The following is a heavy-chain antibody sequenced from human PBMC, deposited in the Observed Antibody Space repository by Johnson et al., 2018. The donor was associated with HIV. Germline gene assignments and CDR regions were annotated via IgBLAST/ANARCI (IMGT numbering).Heavy chain of an antibody. CDR1: GFTFSDFY. CDR2: ISFDGNLK. D-gene: IGHD3-16*01. Sequence: QVQLVESGGDLVKPGGSLRLSCTASGFTFSDFYMSWIRQAPGKGPEWVAVISFDGNLKKYADSVKGRFTISRDNSKNTLYLQMTSLRAEDTAVYYCAKTGGGAALDSWGQGTMVTVSS. CDR3: AKTGGGAALDS. J-gene: IGHJ3*02. V-gene: IGHV3-30*18.